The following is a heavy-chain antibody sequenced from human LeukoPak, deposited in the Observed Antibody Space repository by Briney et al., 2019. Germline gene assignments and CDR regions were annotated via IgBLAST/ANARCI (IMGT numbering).Heavy chain of an antibody. CDR2: ISYDGSNK. CDR1: GFTFSSYG. CDR3: AKDQSGAQDY. J-gene: IGHJ4*02. Sequence: PGRSLRLSCAASGFTFSSYGMHWVRQAPGKGLEWVAVISYDGSNKYYADSVKGRFTISRDNSKNTLYLQMNSLRAEDTAVYYCAKDQSGAQDYWGQGTLVTVSS. V-gene: IGHV3-30*18. D-gene: IGHD1-26*01.